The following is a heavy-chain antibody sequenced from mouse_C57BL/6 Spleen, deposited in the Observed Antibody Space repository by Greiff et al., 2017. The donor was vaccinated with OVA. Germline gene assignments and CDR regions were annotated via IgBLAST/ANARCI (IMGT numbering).Heavy chain of an antibody. Sequence: VKLQQPGAELVKPGASVKMSCKASGYTFTSYWITWVKQRPGQGLEWIGDIYPGSGSTNYNEKFKSKATLTVDTSSSTAYMQLSSLTSEDSAVYYCARYYDGYPSYWYFDVWGTGTTVTVSS. CDR3: ARYYDGYPSYWYFDV. J-gene: IGHJ1*03. D-gene: IGHD2-3*01. V-gene: IGHV1-55*01. CDR2: IYPGSGST. CDR1: GYTFTSYW.